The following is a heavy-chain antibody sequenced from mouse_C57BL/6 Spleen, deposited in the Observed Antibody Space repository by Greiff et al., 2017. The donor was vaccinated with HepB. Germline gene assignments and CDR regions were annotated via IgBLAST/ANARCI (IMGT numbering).Heavy chain of an antibody. V-gene: IGHV14-4*01. Sequence: EVMLVESGAELVRPGASVKLSCTASGFNIKDDYMHWVKQRPEQGLEWIGWIDPENGDTEYASKFQGKATITADTSSNTAYLQLSSLTSEDTAVYYCTTNYYGSSYFTWFAYWGQGTLVTVSA. D-gene: IGHD1-1*01. CDR2: IDPENGDT. CDR3: TTNYYGSSYFTWFAY. J-gene: IGHJ3*01. CDR1: GFNIKDDY.